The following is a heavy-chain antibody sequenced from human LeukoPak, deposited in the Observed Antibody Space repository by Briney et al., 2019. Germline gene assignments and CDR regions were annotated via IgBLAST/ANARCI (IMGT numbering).Heavy chain of an antibody. D-gene: IGHD6-13*01. V-gene: IGHV7-4-1*01. J-gene: IGHJ5*02. Sequence: ASVRVSCKASGYTFTTYAMNWVRQAPGQGLEWMGWINTYTGNPTYAQDFTGRFVFSLDTSVSTAYLQIYSLKAEDTAVYYCARLVAAGGSGSFDPWGQGTLVTVSS. CDR3: ARLVAAGGSGSFDP. CDR1: GYTFTTYA. CDR2: INTYTGNP.